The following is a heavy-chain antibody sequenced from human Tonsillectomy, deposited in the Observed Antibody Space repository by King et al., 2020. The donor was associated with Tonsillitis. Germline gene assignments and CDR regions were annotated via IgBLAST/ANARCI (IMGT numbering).Heavy chain of an antibody. CDR1: GFTFDDYT. J-gene: IGHJ6*02. D-gene: IGHD6-13*01. CDR3: AKGGSSTVYYYYGMDV. Sequence: VQLVESGGVVVQPGGSLRLYCAASGFTFDDYTMHWVRQAPGKGLEWVSLISWDGGSTYYADSVKGRFTISRDNSKNSLYLQMNSLRTEDTALYYCAKGGSSTVYYYYGMDVWGQGTTVTVSS. V-gene: IGHV3-43*01. CDR2: ISWDGGST.